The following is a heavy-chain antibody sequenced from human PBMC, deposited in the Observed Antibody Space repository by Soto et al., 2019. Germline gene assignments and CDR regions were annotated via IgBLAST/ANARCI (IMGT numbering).Heavy chain of an antibody. CDR3: ARVWNDGRFDY. CDR1: GFTFSNYW. J-gene: IGHJ4*02. D-gene: IGHD1-1*01. V-gene: IGHV3-7*01. CDR2: INQNGGAM. Sequence: EVQLVESGGGLVQPGGSLRLSCAASGFTFSNYWMTWVRQAPGKGLEWVASINQNGGAMHYVDSVKGRFTVYRDNAKNSLYLQVNSLRAEDTAVFYCARVWNDGRFDYWGQGTLVTVSS.